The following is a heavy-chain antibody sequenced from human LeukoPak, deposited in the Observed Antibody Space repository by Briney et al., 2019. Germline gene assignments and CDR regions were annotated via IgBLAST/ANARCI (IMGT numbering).Heavy chain of an antibody. CDR1: DGSFSGYY. D-gene: IGHD2-15*01. V-gene: IGHV4-34*01. CDR3: AIRYCSGGSCYFFRRDASAFDI. Sequence: ASETLSLTCAVYDGSFSGYYWSWIRQPPGKGLEWIGEINHSGSTNYNPSLKSRVTISVDTSKNQFSLKLSSVTAADTAVYYCAIRYCSGGSCYFFRRDASAFDIWGQGTMVTVSS. CDR2: INHSGST. J-gene: IGHJ3*02.